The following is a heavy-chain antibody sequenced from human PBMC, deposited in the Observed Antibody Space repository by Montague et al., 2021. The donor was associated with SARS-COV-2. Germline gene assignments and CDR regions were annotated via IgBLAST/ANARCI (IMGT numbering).Heavy chain of an antibody. CDR1: GGSISSALYH. CDR3: ARQQGSFGSRSYRGFDY. Sequence: SETLSLTCTVSGGSISSALYHWAWIPQPPGKGLHWIGSISFSGITNYNPSLKSRVSISVATSKNQFSLKVTSVAAADTAVYYCARQQGSFGSRSYRGFDYWGQGTLVTVSS. V-gene: IGHV4-39*01. D-gene: IGHD3-10*01. CDR2: ISFSGIT. J-gene: IGHJ4*02.